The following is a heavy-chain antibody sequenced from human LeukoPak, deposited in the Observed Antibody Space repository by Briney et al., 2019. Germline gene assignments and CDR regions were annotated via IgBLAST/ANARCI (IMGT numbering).Heavy chain of an antibody. Sequence: PSETLSLTCTVSGGSISSSYYWSWIRQPPGKGLEWIGSIYYSGSTYYNPSLKSRVTISVDTSKNQFSLKLSSVTAADTAVYYXXXXXXXXXXDSSGYPTHPFDYWGQGTLVTVSS. CDR1: GGSISSSYY. J-gene: IGHJ4*02. V-gene: IGHV4-39*01. CDR3: XXXXXXXXXDSSGYPTHPFDY. D-gene: IGHD3-22*01. CDR2: IYYSGST.